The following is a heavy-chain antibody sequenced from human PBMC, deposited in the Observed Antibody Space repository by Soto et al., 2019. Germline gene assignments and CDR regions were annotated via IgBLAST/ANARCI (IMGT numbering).Heavy chain of an antibody. CDR1: GGSIDNYY. V-gene: IGHV4-59*01. CDR2: VYHNGRT. J-gene: IGHJ5*02. CDR3: AREDSISAPGGIWFNP. Sequence: SETLSLTCSVSGGSIDNYYWSWIRQAPGKGLEWIGYVYHNGRTSYNPSLKSRVSISVDRSKKQFSLNLSSVTAADTAVYYCAREDSISAPGGIWFNPWGQGTLVTVYS. D-gene: IGHD6-13*01.